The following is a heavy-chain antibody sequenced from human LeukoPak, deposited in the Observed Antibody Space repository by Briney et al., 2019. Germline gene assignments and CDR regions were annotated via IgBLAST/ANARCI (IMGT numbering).Heavy chain of an antibody. V-gene: IGHV3-53*01. CDR3: ARVWELSFDY. Sequence: GGSLRLSCAASGFTVSSDHMSWVRQAPGKGLEWVSVIYAGGSTYYADSVKGRSTISRDNFKNTVFLQMNSLRAEDTAVYYCARVWELSFDYWGQGTLVTVSS. CDR2: IYAGGST. J-gene: IGHJ4*02. D-gene: IGHD1-26*01. CDR1: GFTVSSDH.